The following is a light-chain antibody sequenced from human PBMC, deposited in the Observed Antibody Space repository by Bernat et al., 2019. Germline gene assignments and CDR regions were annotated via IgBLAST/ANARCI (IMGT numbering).Light chain of an antibody. V-gene: IGLV2-14*03. CDR2: DGT. J-gene: IGLJ1*01. CDR3: SSYISSRSDV. CDR1: SSDVGGYNS. Sequence: ALTQPASVSGSPGQSITISCTTPSSDVGGYNSVSWYQQHPGKAPKLIIYDGTNRPSGVSHRFSGSKSGNTASLTISGLQPEDEANYYCSSYISSRSDVFGSGTKVTVL.